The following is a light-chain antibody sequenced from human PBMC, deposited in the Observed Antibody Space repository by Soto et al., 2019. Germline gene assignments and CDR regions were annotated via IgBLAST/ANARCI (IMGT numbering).Light chain of an antibody. Sequence: QSALTQPASVSGSPGQSITISCTGTSSDVGGYNHVSWYQIHPGKAPKLIIYEVTSRPSGVSYRFSGSKSGNSASLTISGLQAEDAADYYCSSYASSSSYVFGGGTKVTVL. V-gene: IGLV2-14*01. CDR1: SSDVGGYNH. CDR2: EVT. J-gene: IGLJ1*01. CDR3: SSYASSSSYV.